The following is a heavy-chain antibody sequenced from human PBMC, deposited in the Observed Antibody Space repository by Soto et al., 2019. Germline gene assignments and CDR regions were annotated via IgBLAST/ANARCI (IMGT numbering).Heavy chain of an antibody. Sequence: GESLKISCKGSGYSFTSYWISWVRQMPGKGLEWMGRIDPSDSYTNYSPSFQGHVTTSADKSISTAYLQWSSLKASDTAMYYCASVEIATNTVYYYYGMDVWGPGTTVTVSS. CDR3: ASVEIATNTVYYYYGMDV. J-gene: IGHJ6*02. CDR1: GYSFTSYW. D-gene: IGHD1-26*01. V-gene: IGHV5-10-1*01. CDR2: IDPSDSYT.